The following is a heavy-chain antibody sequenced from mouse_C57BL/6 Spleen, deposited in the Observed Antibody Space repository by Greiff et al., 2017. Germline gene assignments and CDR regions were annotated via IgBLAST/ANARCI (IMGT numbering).Heavy chain of an antibody. V-gene: IGHV3-6*01. Sequence: EVQLVESGPGLVKPSQSLSLTCSVTGYSITSGYYWNWIRQFPGNKLEWMGYISYDGSNNYNPSLKNRISITRDTSKNQFFLKLNSVTTEDTATYYCASGVRGFAYWGQGTLVTVSA. D-gene: IGHD2-14*01. CDR1: GYSITSGYY. CDR3: ASGVRGFAY. CDR2: ISYDGSN. J-gene: IGHJ3*01.